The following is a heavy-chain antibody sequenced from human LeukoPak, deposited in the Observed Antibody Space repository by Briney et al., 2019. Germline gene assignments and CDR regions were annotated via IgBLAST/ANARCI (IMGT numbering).Heavy chain of an antibody. CDR3: ARYHNGYDDY. Sequence: SETLSLTCTVSGGSISSSSYYWGWIRQPPGKGLEWIGSIYYSGSTYYNPSLKSRVTISLDRSKNQFSLKLRSVTDADTAVYYCARYHNGYDDYWGQGSLVTVSS. CDR2: IYYSGST. CDR1: GGSISSSSYY. V-gene: IGHV4-39*07. D-gene: IGHD5-12*01. J-gene: IGHJ4*02.